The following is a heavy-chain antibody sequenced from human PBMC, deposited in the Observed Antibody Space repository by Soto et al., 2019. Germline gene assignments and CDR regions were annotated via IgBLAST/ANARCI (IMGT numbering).Heavy chain of an antibody. J-gene: IGHJ4*02. V-gene: IGHV1-2*02. Sequence: ASVKVSCKASGYTFTSYYMHWVRQAPGQGLEWMGWIDPRSGGTVYEQKFQGRVTMTRDTSISTVYMDLSGLTSDDTALYYCATDDYGIFPYWGQGSLVTVSS. CDR2: IDPRSGGT. D-gene: IGHD3-10*01. CDR3: ATDDYGIFPY. CDR1: GYTFTSYY.